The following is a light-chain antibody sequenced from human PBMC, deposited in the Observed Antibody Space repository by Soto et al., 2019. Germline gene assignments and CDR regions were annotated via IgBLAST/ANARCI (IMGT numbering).Light chain of an antibody. CDR2: DNN. V-gene: IGLV1-51*01. CDR3: GTWDSSLSNVV. CDR1: SSNIGNNY. J-gene: IGLJ2*01. Sequence: QSVLTQPPSVSAAPGQKVTISCSGSSSNIGNNYVSWYQQLPGTAPKLLIFDNNKRPSGIPDRFSGSKSGASATLDITGLQTGDEADYYCGTWDSSLSNVVFSGRTQPAVL.